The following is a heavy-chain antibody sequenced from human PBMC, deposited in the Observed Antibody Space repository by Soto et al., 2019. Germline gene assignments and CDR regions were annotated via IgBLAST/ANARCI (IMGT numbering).Heavy chain of an antibody. D-gene: IGHD1-26*01. CDR1: GGTFSSYA. V-gene: IGHV1-69*06. J-gene: IGHJ6*02. CDR3: ARTSGSYYYYGMDV. Sequence: EASVKVSCKASGGTFSSYAISWVRQAPGQGLEWMGGIIPIFGTANYAQKFQGRVTITADKSTSTAYMELGSLRSEDTAVYYCARTSGSYYYYGMDVWGQGTTVTVSS. CDR2: IIPIFGTA.